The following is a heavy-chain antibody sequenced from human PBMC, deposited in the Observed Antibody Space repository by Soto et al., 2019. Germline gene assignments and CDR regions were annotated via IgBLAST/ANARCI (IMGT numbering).Heavy chain of an antibody. Sequence: SVKVSCKASGFDFGSFGIQFLRQTRGRGLEWIGWIVVASGRTNYARQFQGRVAFSRDMSSTTAYMDLYDLKSDDTAAYFCSADHPHTAIGWPVWGQGTTVTVSS. V-gene: IGHV1-58*02. CDR1: GFDFGSFG. CDR2: IVVASGRT. J-gene: IGHJ6*02. CDR3: SADHPHTAIGWPV.